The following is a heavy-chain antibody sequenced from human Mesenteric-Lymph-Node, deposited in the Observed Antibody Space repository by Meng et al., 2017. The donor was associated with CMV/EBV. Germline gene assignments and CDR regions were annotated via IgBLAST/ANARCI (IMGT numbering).Heavy chain of an antibody. D-gene: IGHD2-2*01. CDR3: ARDAGTSCCGSMDV. CDR1: GFTFSTYA. CDR2: TRNKANSYTT. J-gene: IGHJ6*02. V-gene: IGHV3-72*01. Sequence: GGSLRLSCAASGFTFSTYAMSWVRQAPGKGLEWVGRTRNKANSYTTEYAASVKGRFTISRDNSKNTPYLQMGSLRTEDMARYYCARDAGTSCCGSMDVWGQGTTVTVSS.